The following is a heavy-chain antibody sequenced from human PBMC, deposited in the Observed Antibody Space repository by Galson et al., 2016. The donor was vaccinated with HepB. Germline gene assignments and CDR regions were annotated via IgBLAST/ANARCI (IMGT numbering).Heavy chain of an antibody. CDR2: VYRGKT. D-gene: IGHD1-7*01. CDR1: DGSISNSGFS. Sequence: LTCTVSDGSISNSGFSWGWIRQPPGKGLEWIGTVYRGKTYYNPFLGGRVTISVGMSTDLLSLKLTSLTAADTAVYYCARAGLGTKASFDYWGQGTLVAVSS. CDR3: ARAGLGTKASFDY. J-gene: IGHJ4*02. V-gene: IGHV4-39*01.